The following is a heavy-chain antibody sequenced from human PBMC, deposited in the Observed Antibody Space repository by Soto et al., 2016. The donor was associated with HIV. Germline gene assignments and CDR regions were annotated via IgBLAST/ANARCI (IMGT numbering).Heavy chain of an antibody. Sequence: EVQLVESGGGLVQPGGSLRLSCAASGFNFSSYWMHWVRQAPGKGLMWVSRINSDGSNTRYADSVKGRFTISRDNAKNTLYLKMNSLRADDTAVYYCARDRSFWSGSLYYWGQGTLVTVSS. CDR2: INSDGSNT. CDR1: GFNFSSYW. D-gene: IGHD3-3*01. V-gene: IGHV3-74*01. CDR3: ARDRSFWSGSLYY. J-gene: IGHJ4*02.